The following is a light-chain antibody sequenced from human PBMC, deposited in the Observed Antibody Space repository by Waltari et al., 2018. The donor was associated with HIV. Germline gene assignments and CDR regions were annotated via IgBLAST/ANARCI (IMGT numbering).Light chain of an antibody. CDR2: ETS. CDR1: ENIKTY. J-gene: IGKJ4*01. V-gene: IGKV1-39*01. CDR3: HQSYSSPLT. Sequence: DIQMTQSPSSLSASVGDRVTITCRASENIKTYLSWYQQRPGRAPSRLIFETSSLETGVPSRFSGSGSGTHFSLTISNLQPDDFATYFCHQSYSSPLTFGGGTTVQI.